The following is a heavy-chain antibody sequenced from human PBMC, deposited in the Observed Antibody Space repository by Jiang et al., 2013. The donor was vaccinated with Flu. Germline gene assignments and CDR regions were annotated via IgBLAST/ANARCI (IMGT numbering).Heavy chain of an antibody. Sequence: SGAEVKKPGSSVKVSCKASGGTFSSYAISWVRQAPGQGLEWMGGIIPIFGTANYAQKFQGRVTITADESTSTAYMELSSLRSEDTAVYYCARDLGHGSGSYQWGSDYWGQGTLVTVSS. D-gene: IGHD3-10*01. CDR3: ARDLGHGSGSYQWGSDY. V-gene: IGHV1-69*01. CDR1: GGTFSSYA. J-gene: IGHJ4*02. CDR2: IIPIFGTA.